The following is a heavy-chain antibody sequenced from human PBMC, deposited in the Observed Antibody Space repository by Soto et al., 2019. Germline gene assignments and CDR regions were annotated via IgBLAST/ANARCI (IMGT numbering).Heavy chain of an antibody. CDR1: GGTFSSYA. D-gene: IGHD3-10*02. CDR3: ARGTPVRVATRYYYYGMDV. Sequence: SEKVSCKASGGTFSSYAISWVRQAPGQGLEWMGGIIPIFGTANYAQKFQGRVTITADESTSTAYMELSSLRSEDTAVYYCARGTPVRVATRYYYYGMDVWGQGTTVNVSS. CDR2: IIPIFGTA. J-gene: IGHJ6*02. V-gene: IGHV1-69*13.